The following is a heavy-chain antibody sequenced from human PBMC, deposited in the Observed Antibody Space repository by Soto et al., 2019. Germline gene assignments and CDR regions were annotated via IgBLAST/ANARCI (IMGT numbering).Heavy chain of an antibody. CDR2: ISSSSSYI. Sequence: GSLRLSCAASGFTFSSYSMNWVRQAPGKGLEWASSISSSSSYIYYADSVKGRFTISRDNAKNSLYLQMNSLRAEDTAVYYCARDLGSARELAEYYFDYWGQGTLVTVSS. V-gene: IGHV3-21*01. CDR1: GFTFSSYS. D-gene: IGHD3-10*02. CDR3: ARDLGSARELAEYYFDY. J-gene: IGHJ4*02.